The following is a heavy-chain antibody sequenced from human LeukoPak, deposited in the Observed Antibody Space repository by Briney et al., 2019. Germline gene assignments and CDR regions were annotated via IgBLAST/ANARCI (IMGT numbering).Heavy chain of an antibody. J-gene: IGHJ3*02. V-gene: IGHV3-48*03. CDR3: AREGTRRGDDAFDI. Sequence: GGSLRLSCAASGFTFSSSEMNWVRQAPGKGLEWVSYISSSGSTIYYADSVKGRFTSSRDNANNLLYLQMNSLRAEDTAVYYCAREGTRRGDDAFDIWGQGTMVTVSS. CDR2: ISSSGSTI. CDR1: GFTFSSSE. D-gene: IGHD2-21*01.